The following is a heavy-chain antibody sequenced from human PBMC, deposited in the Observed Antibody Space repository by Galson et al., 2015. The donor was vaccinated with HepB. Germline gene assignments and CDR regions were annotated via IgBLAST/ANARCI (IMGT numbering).Heavy chain of an antibody. V-gene: IGHV1-18*04. J-gene: IGHJ5*02. CDR1: GYTFTSYG. CDR2: ISAHNGNT. Sequence: SVKVSCKASGYTFTSYGISWVRQAPGQGLEWMGWISAHNGNTNYAQKLQGRVAMTTDTSTSTAYMELRSLRSDDTAVYYCARGVIAAAGTGWFDPWGQGTLVTVSS. D-gene: IGHD6-13*01. CDR3: ARGVIAAAGTGWFDP.